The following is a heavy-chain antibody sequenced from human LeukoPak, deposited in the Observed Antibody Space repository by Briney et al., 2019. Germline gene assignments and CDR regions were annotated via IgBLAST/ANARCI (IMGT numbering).Heavy chain of an antibody. Sequence: GGSLRLSCAASGLTFSSYGMHWVSQAPGKGLEWVAFIRYDGSNKYYADSVKGRFTISRDNSKNTLYLQMNSLRAEDTAVYYCAKVSDPDTAMENDYWGQGTLVTVSS. CDR3: AKVSDPDTAMENDY. V-gene: IGHV3-30*02. J-gene: IGHJ4*02. D-gene: IGHD5-18*01. CDR1: GLTFSSYG. CDR2: IRYDGSNK.